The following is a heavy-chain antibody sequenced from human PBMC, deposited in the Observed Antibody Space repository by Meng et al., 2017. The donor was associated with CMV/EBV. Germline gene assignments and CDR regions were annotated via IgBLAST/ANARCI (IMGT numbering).Heavy chain of an antibody. CDR1: GGFFSVDY. J-gene: IGHJ5*02. CDR3: ARGGNWFDP. CDR2: INHSGST. V-gene: IGHV4-34*01. Sequence: WAAGWLRPSTTLSLTSAVYGGFFSVDYWRGMRQPPGKGLEWIGEINHSGSTNYNPSIKSRVTISVDTSQNQFSLKLSSVTAADTAVYYCARGGNWFDPWGQGTLVTVSS.